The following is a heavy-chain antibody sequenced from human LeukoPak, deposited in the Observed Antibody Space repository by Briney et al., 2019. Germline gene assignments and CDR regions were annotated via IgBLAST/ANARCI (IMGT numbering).Heavy chain of an antibody. CDR3: TTETSLYYFDY. Sequence: PGGSLRLSCAASAFTFSNFWMTWVRQASGKGLEWVGRIRSKANSYATAYTASVQGRFTISRDDSKNTAYLPMNSLKTEDTAVYYCTTETSLYYFDYWGQGTLVTVSS. J-gene: IGHJ4*02. CDR1: AFTFSNFW. CDR2: IRSKANSYAT. D-gene: IGHD2-2*02. V-gene: IGHV3-73*01.